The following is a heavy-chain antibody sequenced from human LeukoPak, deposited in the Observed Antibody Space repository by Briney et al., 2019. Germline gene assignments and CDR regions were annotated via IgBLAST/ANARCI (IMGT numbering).Heavy chain of an antibody. V-gene: IGHV4-39*01. CDR2: IYYSGST. CDR3: ARLLRPYSYDSSGYFTTSFDF. J-gene: IGHJ3*01. Sequence: SEILSLTCTVSGGSISSSSYYWGWIRQPPGKGLEWIATIYYSGSTYYNPSLKSRVTISVDTSKSQFSLKLSSVTAADTAVYYCARLLRPYSYDSSGYFTTSFDFWGQGTMVTVSS. D-gene: IGHD3-22*01. CDR1: GGSISSSSYY.